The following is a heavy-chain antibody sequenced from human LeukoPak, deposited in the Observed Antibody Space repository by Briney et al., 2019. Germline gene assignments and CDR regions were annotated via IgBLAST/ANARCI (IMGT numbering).Heavy chain of an antibody. CDR3: ARLFTAMVSVGAFDV. CDR2: IHPGDADT. D-gene: IGHD5-18*01. Sequence: GESLKISCRTSGYTSTNYWSACVRQMPGKRLEVMGIIHPGDADTSYMPSFQGQVTVSADKSISTAYLQWSSLTASDTAMYFCARLFTAMVSVGAFDVWGQGTMVTVSS. J-gene: IGHJ3*01. CDR1: GYTSTNYW. V-gene: IGHV5-51*01.